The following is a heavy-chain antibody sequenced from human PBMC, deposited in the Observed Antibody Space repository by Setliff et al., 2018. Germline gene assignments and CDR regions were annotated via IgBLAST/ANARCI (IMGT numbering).Heavy chain of an antibody. CDR3: ARDEYGSGSYPPDY. J-gene: IGHJ4*02. CDR2: IIPILGIA. V-gene: IGHV1-69*10. Sequence: GASVKVSCKASGYTFTNYAMNWVRQAPGQGFEWMGGIIPILGIANYAQKFQGRVTITADESTSTAYMELSSLRSEDTAVYYCARDEYGSGSYPPDYWGQGTLVTVSS. D-gene: IGHD3-10*01. CDR1: GYTFTNYA.